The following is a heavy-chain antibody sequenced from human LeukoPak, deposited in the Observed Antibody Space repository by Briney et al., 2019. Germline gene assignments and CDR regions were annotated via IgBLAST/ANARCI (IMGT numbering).Heavy chain of an antibody. CDR3: ARDRGPFGY. D-gene: IGHD3-10*01. CDR1: GGSISSSGFY. J-gene: IGHJ4*02. Sequence: SETLSLTCTVSGGSISSSGFYWGWIRQPPGKGLEWIGSIYYTGSTYYNPSLKSRVTISVDTSKNQFSLKLGSVTAADTAVYYCARDRGPFGYWGQGTLVTVSS. V-gene: IGHV4-39*07. CDR2: IYYTGST.